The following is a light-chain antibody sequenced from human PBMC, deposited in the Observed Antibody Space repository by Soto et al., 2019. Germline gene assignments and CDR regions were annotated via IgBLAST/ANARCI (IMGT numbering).Light chain of an antibody. CDR1: QDIRSS. CDR3: QQHGTSPSIT. J-gene: IGKJ5*01. V-gene: IGKV3-15*01. Sequence: ITRAPATLSVSPGERVTLSCRARQDIRSSLAWYQQKPGEAPRLIIYGASIRATGVPATFSGSGSGTEFTLTISRLEPEDFAVYYCQQHGTSPSITFGQGTRLELK. CDR2: GAS.